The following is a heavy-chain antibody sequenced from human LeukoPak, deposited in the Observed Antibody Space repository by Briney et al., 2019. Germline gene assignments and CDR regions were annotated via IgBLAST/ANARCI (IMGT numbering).Heavy chain of an antibody. Sequence: PSETLSLTCSVSGYSISSAYYWGWIRQPPGKGLEWIGNIYYSGSTYYSPSLKSRVTISVDTSKNQFSLKLSSVTAADTALYYCASYDSSDYYGVDAFDIWGQGTMVTVSS. CDR2: IYYSGST. CDR1: GYSISSAYY. D-gene: IGHD3-22*01. CDR3: ASYDSSDYYGVDAFDI. V-gene: IGHV4-38-2*02. J-gene: IGHJ3*02.